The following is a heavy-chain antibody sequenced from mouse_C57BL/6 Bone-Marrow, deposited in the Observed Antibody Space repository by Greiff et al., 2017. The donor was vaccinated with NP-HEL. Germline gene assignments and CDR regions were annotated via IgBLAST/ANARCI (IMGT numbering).Heavy chain of an antibody. D-gene: IGHD2-4*01. CDR1: GYAFSSSW. J-gene: IGHJ1*03. CDR3: EVYDYGVAWYFDV. V-gene: IGHV1-82*01. Sequence: QVQLQQSGPELVKPGASVKISCKASGYAFSSSWMNWVKQRPGKGLEWIGRIYPGDGDTNYNGKFKGKATLTADKSSSTAYMQLSSLTSEDSAVSFFEVYDYGVAWYFDVWGTGTTVTVSS. CDR2: IYPGDGDT.